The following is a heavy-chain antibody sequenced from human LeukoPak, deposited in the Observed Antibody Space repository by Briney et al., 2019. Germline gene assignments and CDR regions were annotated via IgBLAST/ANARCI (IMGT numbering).Heavy chain of an antibody. CDR2: MNPNSGNT. CDR1: GYTFTSYD. J-gene: IGHJ4*02. D-gene: IGHD3-10*01. V-gene: IGHV1-8*01. Sequence: ASVKVSCKASGYTFTSYDINWVRQATGQGLEWMGWMNPNSGNTGYAQKFQGRVTMTRNTSISTAYMELSSLRSEDTAVYYCARGGVPGSGSLYWPIDYWGQGTLVTVSS. CDR3: ARGGVPGSGSLYWPIDY.